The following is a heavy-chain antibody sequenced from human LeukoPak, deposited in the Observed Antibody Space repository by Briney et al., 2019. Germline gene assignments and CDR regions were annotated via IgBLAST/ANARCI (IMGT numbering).Heavy chain of an antibody. CDR2: ISGSGGST. CDR1: GFTFSSYA. V-gene: IGHV3-23*01. J-gene: IGHJ4*02. D-gene: IGHD2/OR15-2a*01. Sequence: GGSLRLSCAASGFTFSSYAMSWVRQAPGKGPEWVSGISGSGGSTYYADSVKGRFTISRDNSKNTLYLQMNSLRAEDTAVFYCAKDLQGYSTPQNFDYWGQGTLVTVSS. CDR3: AKDLQGYSTPQNFDY.